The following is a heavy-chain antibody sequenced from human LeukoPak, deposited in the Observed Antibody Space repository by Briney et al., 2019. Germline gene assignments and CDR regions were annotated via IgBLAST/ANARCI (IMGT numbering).Heavy chain of an antibody. CDR1: GGSFSGYY. Sequence: SETLSLTCAVYGGSFSGYYWSWIRQPPGKGLEWLGEINHSGSTNYNPSLKSRVTISVDTSKNQFSLKLSSVTAADTAVYYCARGGLWCSGGSCVWFDPWGQGTLVTVSS. J-gene: IGHJ5*02. V-gene: IGHV4-34*01. D-gene: IGHD2-15*01. CDR3: ARGGLWCSGGSCVWFDP. CDR2: INHSGST.